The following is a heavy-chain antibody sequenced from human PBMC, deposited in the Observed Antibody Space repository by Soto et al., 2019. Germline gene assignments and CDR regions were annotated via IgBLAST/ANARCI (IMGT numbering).Heavy chain of an antibody. CDR3: ARGSVASIAAAWFDP. J-gene: IGHJ5*02. D-gene: IGHD6-13*01. CDR2: IYYSGST. V-gene: IGHV4-31*03. CDR1: GGSISSGGYY. Sequence: QVQLQESGPGLVKPSQTLSLTCTVYGGSISSGGYYWSWIRQHPGKGLEWIGYIYYSGSTYYNPSLKSRVTISVDTSKNQFSLKLSSVTAADTAVYYCARGSVASIAAAWFDPWGQGTLVTVSS.